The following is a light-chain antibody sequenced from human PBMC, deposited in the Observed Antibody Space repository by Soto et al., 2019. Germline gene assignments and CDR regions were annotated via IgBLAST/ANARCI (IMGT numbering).Light chain of an antibody. CDR2: GAS. Sequence: TQSPSSLSASVGDRVTITCRASQGISNYLAWYQQKPGQAPRLLIYGASSRATGIPDRFSGSGSGTDFTLTISRLEPEDFAVYYCQQYGSSPETFGQGTKVEIK. J-gene: IGKJ1*01. V-gene: IGKV3-20*01. CDR1: QGISNY. CDR3: QQYGSSPET.